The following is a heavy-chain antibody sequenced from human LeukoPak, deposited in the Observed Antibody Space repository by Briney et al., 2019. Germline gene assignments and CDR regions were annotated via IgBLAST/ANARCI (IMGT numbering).Heavy chain of an antibody. CDR3: ATDLDYSGYSHFDF. Sequence: TGGSLRLSCAASGFTFSSYWMHWVRQAPGKGLVWVSRIKSDGSSTRYADSVKGRFTISRDNAKNTLWLQMNSLRAEDTAVYYCATDLDYSGYSHFDFWGQGTLVTVSS. CDR1: GFTFSSYW. D-gene: IGHD4-23*01. J-gene: IGHJ4*02. CDR2: IKSDGSST. V-gene: IGHV3-74*01.